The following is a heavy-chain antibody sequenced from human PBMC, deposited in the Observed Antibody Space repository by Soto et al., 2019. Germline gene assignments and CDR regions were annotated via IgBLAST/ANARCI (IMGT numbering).Heavy chain of an antibody. V-gene: IGHV3-30*04. CDR2: ISYDGRDK. J-gene: IGHJ4*02. CDR1: GFTFSSYA. CDR3: ARSAGGSYPQSDY. D-gene: IGHD1-26*01. Sequence: QVQLVESGGGVVQPGRSLRLSCAASGFTFSSYAMHWVRQAPGTGLEWVAVISYDGRDKYYPDSVKGRFTISRDNSKNTLYLQMNSLRAEDTAVYYCARSAGGSYPQSDYWGQGTLVPVSS.